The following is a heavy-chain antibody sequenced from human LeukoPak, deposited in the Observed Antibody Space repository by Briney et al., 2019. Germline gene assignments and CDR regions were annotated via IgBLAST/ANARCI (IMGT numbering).Heavy chain of an antibody. J-gene: IGHJ4*02. CDR3: AREFYFDY. V-gene: IGHV3-21*01. Sequence: GGSLRLSCAASGFTFSSYSMNWVRQAPGKGLEWVSSISSSSVYKYYADSVKGRFTISRDNAKNSLYLQMNSLRAEDTAVYYCAREFYFDYWGQGTLVTVSP. CDR1: GFTFSSYS. CDR2: ISSSSVYK.